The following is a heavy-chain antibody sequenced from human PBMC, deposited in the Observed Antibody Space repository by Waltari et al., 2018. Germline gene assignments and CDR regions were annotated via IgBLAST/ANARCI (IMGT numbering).Heavy chain of an antibody. D-gene: IGHD1-1*01. Sequence: QLHMQESGPGLVRPSETLSLTCTVSGDSISSSSFFWGWIRQPPGKGLEWIGTIYYSGTTSYNPSLKSRVTISVDTSRDQFSLRLSSVTAAETAVYYCARRATTTGTSGYFDYWGQGTLVTVSS. CDR2: IYYSGTT. J-gene: IGHJ4*02. V-gene: IGHV4-39*07. CDR3: ARRATTTGTSGYFDY. CDR1: GDSISSSSFF.